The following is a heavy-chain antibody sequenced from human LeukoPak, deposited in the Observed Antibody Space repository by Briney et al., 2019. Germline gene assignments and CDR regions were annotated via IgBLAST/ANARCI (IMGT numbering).Heavy chain of an antibody. D-gene: IGHD6-13*01. Sequence: SETLSLICTVSGGSISSHYWTWIRQPPGKGLEWIGYIHHSGSTNYNPSLKSRVTMSVDTSKNQFSLRLTSVTAADRALYYCARRAAAGSAFDDYWGQGTLVTVSS. CDR3: ARRAAAGSAFDDY. J-gene: IGHJ4*02. CDR1: GGSISSHY. V-gene: IGHV4-59*11. CDR2: IHHSGST.